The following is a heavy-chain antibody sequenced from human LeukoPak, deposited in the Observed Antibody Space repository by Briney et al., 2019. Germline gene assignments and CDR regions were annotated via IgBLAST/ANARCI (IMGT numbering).Heavy chain of an antibody. CDR2: ISGDGTAR. J-gene: IGHJ6*02. V-gene: IGHV3-74*01. CDR1: GFTSSSYW. CDR3: ARPSHPKTNGWYYFFGMDV. Sequence: PGGSLRLSCAASGFTSSSYWMHWVRHVPGKGLVWVSRISGDGTARNYADSVKGRFTISRDDAKNTVDLQMNSLRVEDTAVYYCARPSHPKTNGWYYFFGMDVWGQGTTVTVSS. D-gene: IGHD6-19*01.